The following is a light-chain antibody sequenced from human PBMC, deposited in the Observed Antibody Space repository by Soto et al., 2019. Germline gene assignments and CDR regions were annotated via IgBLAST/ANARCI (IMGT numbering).Light chain of an antibody. Sequence: SALTQPASVSGSPGQSITLSCTGTSSDVGGYNYVSWHPQHPGKAPKLMIYDVSKRPSGVSNRFSGSKSGNTASLTISGLQAEDEADYYCSSYTSSSTLLYVFGTGTKVTVL. CDR3: SSYTSSSTLLYV. J-gene: IGLJ1*01. CDR2: DVS. V-gene: IGLV2-14*01. CDR1: SSDVGGYNY.